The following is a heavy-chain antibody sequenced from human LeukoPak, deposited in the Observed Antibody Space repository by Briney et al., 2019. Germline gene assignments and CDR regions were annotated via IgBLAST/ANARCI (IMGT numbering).Heavy chain of an antibody. D-gene: IGHD2/OR15-2a*01. J-gene: IGHJ6*02. V-gene: IGHV4-34*01. CDR2: INHSGST. CDR1: GGSFSGYY. Sequence: SETLSLTCAVYGGSFSGYYWSWIRQPPGKGLEWIGEINHSGSTNYNPSLKSRVTISVDTSKNQFSLKLSSVTAADTAVYYRARSPLILHRSKKYGMDVWGQGTTVTVSS. CDR3: ARSPLILHRSKKYGMDV.